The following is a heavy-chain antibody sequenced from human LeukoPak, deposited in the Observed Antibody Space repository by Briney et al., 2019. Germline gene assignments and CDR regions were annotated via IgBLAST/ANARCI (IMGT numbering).Heavy chain of an antibody. CDR3: ARDRWPSGFDS. CDR2: IKTDGTST. V-gene: IGHV3-74*01. D-gene: IGHD1-14*01. CDR1: GFTFSSYW. J-gene: IGHJ4*02. Sequence: GGSLRLSCAASGFTFSSYWMHWVRQAPGKGLVWVSRIKTDGTSTRYADSVEGRFTISRDNAKNTLYLQTNSLRAEDTAVYYCARDRWPSGFDSWGQGTLVTVSS.